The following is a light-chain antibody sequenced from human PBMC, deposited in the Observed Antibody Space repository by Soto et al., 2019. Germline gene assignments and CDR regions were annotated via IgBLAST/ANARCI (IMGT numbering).Light chain of an antibody. CDR2: EVS. Sequence: QYALTQPASVSGSPGQSITISCTGTSSDVGGYKYVSWYQQHPGKAPKLMIYEVSNRPSGVPNRFSASKSGNTASLTISGLQAEDEADYFCSSFSATTTTTVVFGGGTKLTVL. CDR3: SSFSATTTTTVV. V-gene: IGLV2-14*01. CDR1: SSDVGGYKY. J-gene: IGLJ2*01.